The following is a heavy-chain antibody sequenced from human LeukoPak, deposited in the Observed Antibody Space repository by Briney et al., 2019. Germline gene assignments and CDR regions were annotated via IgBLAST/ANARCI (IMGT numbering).Heavy chain of an antibody. CDR2: IYSGGST. Sequence: PGGSLRLSCAASGFTVSSNYMSWVRQAPGKGLEWVSVIYSGGSTYYADSVKGRFTISRDNSKNTLYLQMNSLRAEDTAVYYCARGKVLRFMWGMDVWGQGTTATVSS. CDR1: GFTVSSNY. CDR3: ARGKVLRFMWGMDV. J-gene: IGHJ6*02. D-gene: IGHD3-3*01. V-gene: IGHV3-66*02.